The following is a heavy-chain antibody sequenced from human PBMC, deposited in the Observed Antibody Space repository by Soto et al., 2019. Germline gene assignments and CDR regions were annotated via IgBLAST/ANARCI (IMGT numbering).Heavy chain of an antibody. CDR3: ARHVHCTNGVCSGMDV. Sequence: RGESLKISCKGSGYSFTSYWIGWVRQMPGKGPEWMGIIYPGDSDTRYSPSFQGQVTISADKSISTAYLQWSSLKASDTAMYYCARHVHCTNGVCSGMDVWGQGTTVTVSS. CDR2: IYPGDSDT. V-gene: IGHV5-51*01. CDR1: GYSFTSYW. D-gene: IGHD2-8*01. J-gene: IGHJ6*02.